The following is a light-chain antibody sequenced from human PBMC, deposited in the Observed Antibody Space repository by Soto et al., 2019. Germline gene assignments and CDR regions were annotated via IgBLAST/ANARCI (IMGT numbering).Light chain of an antibody. CDR3: QQYNSYPWT. CDR2: DAS. V-gene: IGKV1-5*01. CDR1: QSISSW. J-gene: IGKJ1*01. Sequence: DIQRTQSPSTLSASVGDRVTITCRASQSISSWLAWYQQKPGKAPKLLIYDASSLESGVPSRFSGSGSGTEFPLTISSLQPDDFATYYCQQYNSYPWTFGQGTKVDIK.